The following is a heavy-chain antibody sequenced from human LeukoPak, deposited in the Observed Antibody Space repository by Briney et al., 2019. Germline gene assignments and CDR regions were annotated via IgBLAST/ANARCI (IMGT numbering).Heavy chain of an antibody. CDR2: IIPIFGTA. Sequence: ASVKVSCEASGGTFSSYAISWVRQAPGQGLEWMGGIIPIFGTANYAQKFQGRVTITTDESTSTAYMELSSLRSEDTAVYYCARGPFIVVVPANYYYMDVWGKGTTVTVSS. CDR3: ARGPFIVVVPANYYYMDV. D-gene: IGHD2-2*01. CDR1: GGTFSSYA. J-gene: IGHJ6*03. V-gene: IGHV1-69*05.